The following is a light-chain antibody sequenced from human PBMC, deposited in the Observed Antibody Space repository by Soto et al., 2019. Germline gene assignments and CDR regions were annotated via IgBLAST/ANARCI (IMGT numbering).Light chain of an antibody. CDR1: SSDVSVYDF. V-gene: IGLV2-14*03. CDR3: SSYTTSTTRV. J-gene: IGLJ2*01. CDR2: DVN. Sequence: QSVLTQPASVSGSPGQSINISCAGTSSDVSVYDFVSWYQQHPGKAPILLIYDVNNRPAGISNRLSGSKSGNTASLTISGLQDEDEADYYCSSYTTSTTRVFGGGTKLTVL.